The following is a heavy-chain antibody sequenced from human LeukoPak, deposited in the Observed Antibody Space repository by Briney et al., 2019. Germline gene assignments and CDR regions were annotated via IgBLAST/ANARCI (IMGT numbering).Heavy chain of an antibody. CDR3: ARVEQQLGDYYFDY. V-gene: IGHV1-18*01. D-gene: IGHD6-13*01. CDR1: GYTFTSYG. Sequence: ASVKVSCKASGYTFTSYGISWVRQAPGQGLEWMGWISAYNGNTNYAQKLQGRVTMTTDTSTSTAYMELRSLRSDDTAVYYCARVEQQLGDYYFDYWGQGTLVTVSS. CDR2: ISAYNGNT. J-gene: IGHJ4*02.